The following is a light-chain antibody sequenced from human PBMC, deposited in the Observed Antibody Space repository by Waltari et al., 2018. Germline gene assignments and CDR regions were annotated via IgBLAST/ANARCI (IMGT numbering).Light chain of an antibody. V-gene: IGLV1-47*01. Sequence: QSVLTQAPSASGTPGQRVTIPCSGSSSNLGGTSYVSWYPHLPGTAPRLLIYRNNKRPSGVPDRFSGSKSGKSASLAISGLRSEDEADYYCAAWDDSLSTLLFGGGTKLTVL. CDR2: RNN. CDR3: AAWDDSLSTLL. J-gene: IGLJ2*01. CDR1: SSNLGGTSY.